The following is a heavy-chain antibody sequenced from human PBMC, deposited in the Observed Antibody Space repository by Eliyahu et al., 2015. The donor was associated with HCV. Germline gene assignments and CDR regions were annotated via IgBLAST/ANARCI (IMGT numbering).Heavy chain of an antibody. V-gene: IGHV3-23*01. Sequence: EVQLLESGGGLVQXXGSLRLSCATSGFTFNTYVMTWVRQAPGKGLEXVSSITGSGGVSYYADSVKGRFIISRDNSKNRLFLQMNSLRADDTAIYYCAKDPVPDYWGQGTLVTVSS. CDR3: AKDPVPDY. CDR1: GFTFNTYV. D-gene: IGHD4-17*01. CDR2: ITGSGGVS. J-gene: IGHJ4*02.